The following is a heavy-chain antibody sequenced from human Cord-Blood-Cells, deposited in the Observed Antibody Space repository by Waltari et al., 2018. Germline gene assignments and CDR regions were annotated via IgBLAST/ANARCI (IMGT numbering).Heavy chain of an antibody. CDR2: IYYRRST. Sequence: QLQLQESGPGLVKPSETLSLTCTVSGGSISSSSYYWGWIRQPPGKGLEWIGSIYYRRSTSCNPSLKGRVPISVDTSKNQFSLKLSSVTAADTAVYYCARHNRWMVTMIVDAFDIWGQGTMVTVSS. V-gene: IGHV4-39*01. J-gene: IGHJ3*02. D-gene: IGHD3-22*01. CDR3: ARHNRWMVTMIVDAFDI. CDR1: GGSISSSSYY.